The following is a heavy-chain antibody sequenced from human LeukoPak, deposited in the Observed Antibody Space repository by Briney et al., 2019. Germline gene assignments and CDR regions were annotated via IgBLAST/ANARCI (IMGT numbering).Heavy chain of an antibody. V-gene: IGHV3-49*04. D-gene: IGHD6-19*01. CDR3: TRMPDIAVAGLDY. CDR1: GFTFGGYA. CDR2: IRSKAYGGTT. J-gene: IGHJ4*02. Sequence: GGSLRLSCTASGFTFGGYAMTWVRQAPGKGLEWVGFIRSKAYGGTTEYAASVKGRFTISRDDSKSIAYLQMNSLKTEDTAVYYCTRMPDIAVAGLDYWGQGTLVTVSS.